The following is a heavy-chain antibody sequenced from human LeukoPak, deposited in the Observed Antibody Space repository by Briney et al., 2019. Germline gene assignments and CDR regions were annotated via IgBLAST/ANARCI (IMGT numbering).Heavy chain of an antibody. CDR1: GFTVSSNY. CDR2: IYSGGST. Sequence: PGGSLRLSCAASGFTVSSNYMSWVRQAPGKGLEWVSVIYSGGSTYYADSVKGRFTISRDNAKNSLYLQMNSLRAEDTAVYYCARDNSYYSYYYMDVWGKGTTVTVSS. J-gene: IGHJ6*03. D-gene: IGHD4-23*01. CDR3: ARDNSYYSYYYMDV. V-gene: IGHV3-66*01.